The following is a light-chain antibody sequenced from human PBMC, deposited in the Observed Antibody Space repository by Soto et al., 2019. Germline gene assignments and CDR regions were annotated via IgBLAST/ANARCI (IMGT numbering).Light chain of an antibody. V-gene: IGKV4-1*01. Sequence: DIVMTQSPDSLAVSLGERATINCKSSQSVLYSSNNKNYLAWYQQKPGQPPKLLIYWASTRESGVPDRFSGSGSVTDFTLTISSLQAEDVAVYYCQQYYSTLLTFGGGTNVEIK. CDR3: QQYYSTLLT. CDR2: WAS. CDR1: QSVLYSSNNKNY. J-gene: IGKJ4*01.